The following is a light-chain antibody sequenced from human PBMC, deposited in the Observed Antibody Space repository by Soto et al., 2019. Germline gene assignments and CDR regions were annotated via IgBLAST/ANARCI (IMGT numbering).Light chain of an antibody. CDR2: EVN. J-gene: IGLJ3*02. CDR3: SAYAGNTNVV. V-gene: IGLV2-8*01. Sequence: QSALTQPPSASGSPGQSVTISCTGTSSDVGGYDYVSWYQRHPDKAPNFIMYEVNKRPSGVPDRFSGYESGHTASLTVSGLQAEDEADYCCSAYAGNTNVVCGGGTKVTVL. CDR1: SSDVGGYDY.